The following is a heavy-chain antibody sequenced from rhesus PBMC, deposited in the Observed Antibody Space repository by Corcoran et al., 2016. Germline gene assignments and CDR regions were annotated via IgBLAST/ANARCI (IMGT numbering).Heavy chain of an antibody. V-gene: IGHV4-165*02. CDR2: IGGSSGST. D-gene: IGHD4-29*01. CDR1: GGSISGYY. J-gene: IGHJ4*01. CDR3: ATFDYGSSSLFDY. Sequence: QVQLQESGPGLVTPSETLSLTCAVSGGSISGYYWNWILHPPGTGLEGSGYIGGSSGSTYYNPSLKSRVTISTDTSKNQFSLKLSSVTAADTAVYYCATFDYGSSSLFDYWGQGVLVTVSS.